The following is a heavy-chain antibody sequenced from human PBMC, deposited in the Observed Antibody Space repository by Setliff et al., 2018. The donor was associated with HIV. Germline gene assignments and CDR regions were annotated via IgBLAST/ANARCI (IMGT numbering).Heavy chain of an antibody. CDR2: IHTSGST. D-gene: IGHD3-10*01. CDR1: GGSISSGSYY. J-gene: IGHJ6*01. V-gene: IGHV4-61*09. CDR3: ARDNSYYYGSGSHYWYGMDV. Sequence: SETLSLTCTVSGGSISSGSYYWSWIRQPAGKGLEWIGHIHTSGSTKYNPSLKSRVTISADTSKNLFSLKVNSVTAADTAVYYCARDNSYYYGSGSHYWYGMDVWGQGTTVTVSS.